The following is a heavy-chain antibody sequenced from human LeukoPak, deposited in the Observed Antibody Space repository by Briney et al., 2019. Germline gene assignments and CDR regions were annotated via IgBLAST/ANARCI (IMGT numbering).Heavy chain of an antibody. D-gene: IGHD4-17*01. CDR3: AGGLRSGLIDY. Sequence: PGGSLRLSCAASEFTVNNNYMSWGRQAPGKGLGWVSTIYSAGSTNYADSVKGRFTISRDNSKNTMYLQMNSLRAEDTAVYYCAGGLRSGLIDYWGQGTLVTVSS. CDR1: EFTVNNNY. CDR2: IYSAGST. V-gene: IGHV3-53*01. J-gene: IGHJ4*02.